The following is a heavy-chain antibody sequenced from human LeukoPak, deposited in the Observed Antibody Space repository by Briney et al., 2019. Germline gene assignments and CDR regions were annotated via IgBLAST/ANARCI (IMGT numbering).Heavy chain of an antibody. CDR2: IYYSGST. D-gene: IGHD3-22*01. Sequence: SETLSLTCTVSGVSISSSSYYWGWIRQPPGKGLEWIGSIYYSGSTYYNPSLKSRVTISVDTSKNQFSLKLSSVTAADTAVYYCARRGDSSGYLVFWGQGTLVTVSS. J-gene: IGHJ4*02. V-gene: IGHV4-39*01. CDR3: ARRGDSSGYLVF. CDR1: GVSISSSSYY.